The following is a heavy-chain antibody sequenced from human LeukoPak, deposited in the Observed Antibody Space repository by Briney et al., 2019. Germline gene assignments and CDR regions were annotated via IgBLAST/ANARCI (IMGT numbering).Heavy chain of an antibody. Sequence: GGSLRLSCAASGFTFSSYAMSWVRQAPGKGLEWVSGISGGGGSTYYADSVKGQFTISRDNSKNTLYLQMNSLRAEDTAVYYCAKREYNFWSGYFFWGQGTLVTVSS. J-gene: IGHJ4*02. D-gene: IGHD3-3*01. CDR1: GFTFSSYA. CDR3: AKREYNFWSGYFF. CDR2: ISGGGGST. V-gene: IGHV3-23*01.